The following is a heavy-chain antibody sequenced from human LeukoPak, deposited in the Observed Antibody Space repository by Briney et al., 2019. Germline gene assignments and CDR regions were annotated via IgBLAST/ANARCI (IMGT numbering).Heavy chain of an antibody. CDR1: GFTFSSYA. V-gene: IGHV3-30-3*01. J-gene: IGHJ4*02. D-gene: IGHD4-17*01. CDR3: AKAQYYGDYGSPDY. CDR2: ISYDGSNK. Sequence: GGSLRLSCAASGFTFSSYAMHWVRQAPGKGLEWVAVISYDGSNKYYADSVKGRFTISRDNSKNTLYLQMNSLRAEDMAVYYCAKAQYYGDYGSPDYWGQGTLVTVSS.